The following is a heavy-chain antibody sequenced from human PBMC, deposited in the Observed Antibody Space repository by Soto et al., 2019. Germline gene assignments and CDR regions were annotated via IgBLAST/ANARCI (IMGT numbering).Heavy chain of an antibody. V-gene: IGHV3-15*01. D-gene: IGHD6-19*01. CDR2: IKSKTDGGTT. CDR3: TSGTATPPRGSSGWYIYYGMDV. J-gene: IGHJ6*02. Sequence: GGSLRRSCAASGFTFSNAWMRCVRQAPGKGLEWVGRIKSKTDGGTTYYSAPVKGRFTISRDDSKNTLYLQMNSLKTEDTAVYYCTSGTATPPRGSSGWYIYYGMDVWGQGTTVTV. CDR1: GFTFSNAW.